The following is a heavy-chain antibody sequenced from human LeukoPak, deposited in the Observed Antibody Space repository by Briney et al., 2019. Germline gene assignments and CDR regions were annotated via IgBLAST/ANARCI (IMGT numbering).Heavy chain of an antibody. V-gene: IGHV5-51*01. Sequence: KVGESLKISCKGSRYSFTSYWIGWVRQMPGKGLEWMGIIYPGDSDTRYSPSFQGQVTISADKSISTAYLQWSSLKASDTAMYYCARTGRRYYDSSGYYFLDVWGQGTTVTVSS. CDR1: RYSFTSYW. D-gene: IGHD3-22*01. CDR3: ARTGRRYYDSSGYYFLDV. J-gene: IGHJ6*02. CDR2: IYPGDSDT.